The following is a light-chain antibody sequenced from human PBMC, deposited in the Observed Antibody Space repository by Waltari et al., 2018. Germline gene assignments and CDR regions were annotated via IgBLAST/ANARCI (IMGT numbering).Light chain of an antibody. V-gene: IGLV3-21*02. CDR3: QLWDSSNDLLGYV. CDR1: NIGSKS. Sequence: SYVLTQPPSVSAAPGQTARITCGGNNIGSKSVHWYQQKPGQAPVLVVYDDIDRPSGIPERFSGSNSGNTATLTISRVEAGDEADYYCQLWDSSNDLLGYVFGTGTKVTVL. CDR2: DDI. J-gene: IGLJ1*01.